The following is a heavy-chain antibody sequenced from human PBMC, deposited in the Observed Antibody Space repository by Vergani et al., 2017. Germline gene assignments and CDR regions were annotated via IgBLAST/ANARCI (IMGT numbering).Heavy chain of an antibody. Sequence: QVQLQQWGAGVVKPSGTLSLTCAVFGESFSSFYWSWIRQPPGKGLEWIGEINNDGHTNYNPSLVRRVTVSRETAKKKFSLNLMSVTAADTAMYYCALRPRVNLVGGEIVTKRTFDYWSQGSLVTVSS. D-gene: IGHD2-8*02. CDR2: INNDGHT. CDR3: ALRPRVNLVGGEIVTKRTFDY. J-gene: IGHJ4*02. CDR1: GESFSSFY. V-gene: IGHV4-34*02.